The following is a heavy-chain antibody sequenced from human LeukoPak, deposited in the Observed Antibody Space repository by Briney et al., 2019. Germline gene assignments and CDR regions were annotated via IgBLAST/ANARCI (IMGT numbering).Heavy chain of an antibody. CDR2: INHSGST. CDR3: ARDAGAAAPFDY. Sequence: PSETLSLTCAVYGGSFSGYYWSWIRQPPGKGLEWIGEINHSGSTNYNPSLKSRVTISVDTSKNQFSLKLSSVTAADTAVYYCARDAGAAAPFDYWGQGTLVTVSS. J-gene: IGHJ4*02. D-gene: IGHD6-13*01. V-gene: IGHV4-34*01. CDR1: GGSFSGYY.